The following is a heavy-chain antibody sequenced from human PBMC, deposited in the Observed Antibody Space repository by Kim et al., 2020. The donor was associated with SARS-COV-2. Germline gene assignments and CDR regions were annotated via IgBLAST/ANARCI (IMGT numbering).Heavy chain of an antibody. Sequence: ASVKVSCKVSGYTLTELSMHWVRQAPGKGLEWMGGFDPEDGETIYAQKFQGRVTMTEDTSTDTAYTELSSLRSGDTAVYYCATGPSVYCSGGSCYSSSAYYYYYGMDVWGQGTTVTVSS. J-gene: IGHJ6*02. D-gene: IGHD2-15*01. CDR2: FDPEDGET. V-gene: IGHV1-24*01. CDR1: GYTLTELS. CDR3: ATGPSVYCSGGSCYSSSAYYYYYGMDV.